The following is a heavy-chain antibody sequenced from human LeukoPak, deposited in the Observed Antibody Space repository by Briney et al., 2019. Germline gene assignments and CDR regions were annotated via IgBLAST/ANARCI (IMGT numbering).Heavy chain of an antibody. CDR1: GYTFTGYY. V-gene: IGHV1-2*02. CDR2: INPNSGGT. J-gene: IGHJ4*02. Sequence: ASVKVSCKASGYTFTGYYMHWVRQAPGQGLEWMGWINPNSGGTNYAQKFQGRVTMTRGTSISTAYMELSRLRSDDTAVYYCARVDLSGYDSFYYFDYWGQGTLVTVSS. D-gene: IGHD5-12*01. CDR3: ARVDLSGYDSFYYFDY.